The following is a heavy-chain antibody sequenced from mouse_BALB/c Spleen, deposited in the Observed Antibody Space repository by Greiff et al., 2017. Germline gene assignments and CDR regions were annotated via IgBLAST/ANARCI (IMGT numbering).Heavy chain of an antibody. CDR3: ARTGTGYFDV. Sequence: EVQLQQSGAELVKPGASVKLSCTASGFNIKDTYMHWVKKRPEQGLEWIGRIDPANGNTKYDPKFQGKATLTADKSSSTAYMQLSSLTSEDSAVYYCARTGTGYFDVWGAGTTVTVSS. V-gene: IGHV14-3*02. CDR2: IDPANGNT. J-gene: IGHJ1*01. CDR1: GFNIKDTY. D-gene: IGHD4-1*01.